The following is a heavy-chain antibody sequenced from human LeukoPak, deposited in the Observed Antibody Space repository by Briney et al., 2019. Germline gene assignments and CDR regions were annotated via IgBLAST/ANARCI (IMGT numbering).Heavy chain of an antibody. Sequence: GESLKISCMGSGYRFTTYWIDWVRQVPGKGLEWMGLIQPADSQTRYNPSFQGQVTLSDDKSINTAYLQWSSLRPSDTAIYYCARRPRTGGFDIWGQGTEVTVSS. J-gene: IGHJ3*02. CDR2: IQPADSQT. V-gene: IGHV5-51*01. CDR1: GYRFTTYW. CDR3: ARRPRTGGFDI. D-gene: IGHD1-1*01.